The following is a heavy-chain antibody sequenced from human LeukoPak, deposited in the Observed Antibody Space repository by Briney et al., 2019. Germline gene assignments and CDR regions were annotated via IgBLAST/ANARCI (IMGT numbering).Heavy chain of an antibody. CDR2: INPNSGGT. D-gene: IGHD3-22*01. J-gene: IGHJ3*02. CDR1: GYTFTGYY. Sequence: ASVKVSCKASGYTFTGYYMHWVRQAPGQGLEWMGWINPNSGGTNYAQKFQGGVTMTRDMSTSTVYMELSSLRSEDTGVYYCARGHYYDSSGYYLGAFDIWGKGTMVTVSS. CDR3: ARGHYYDSSGYYLGAFDI. V-gene: IGHV1-2*02.